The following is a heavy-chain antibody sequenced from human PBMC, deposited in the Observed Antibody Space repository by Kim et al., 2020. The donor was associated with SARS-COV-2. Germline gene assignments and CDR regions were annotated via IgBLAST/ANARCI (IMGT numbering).Heavy chain of an antibody. CDR1: GFTFSSYD. CDR3: ARGANVLRDFDWLPEPDLDV. CDR2: IGTAGDT. D-gene: IGHD3-9*01. J-gene: IGHJ6*04. Sequence: GGSLRLSCAASGFTFSSYDMHWVRQATGKGLEWVSAIGTAGDTYYPGSVKGRFTISRENAKNSLYLQMNSLRAGDTAVYYCARGANVLRDFDWLPEPDLDVRGKGTTDTVST. V-gene: IGHV3-13*01.